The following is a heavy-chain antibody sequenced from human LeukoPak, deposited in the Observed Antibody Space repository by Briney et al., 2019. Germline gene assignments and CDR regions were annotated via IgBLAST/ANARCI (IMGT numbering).Heavy chain of an antibody. CDR2: ISWNSGSI. J-gene: IGHJ4*02. Sequence: GRSLRLSCAASGFTFDDYAMHWVRQAPGKGLEWVSGISWNSGSIGYADSVKGRFTISRDNAKNSLYLQMNSLRAEDTSLYYCGRDNIRKDDYWGQGTLVTVSS. V-gene: IGHV3-9*01. D-gene: IGHD2-15*01. CDR3: GRDNIRKDDY. CDR1: GFTFDDYA.